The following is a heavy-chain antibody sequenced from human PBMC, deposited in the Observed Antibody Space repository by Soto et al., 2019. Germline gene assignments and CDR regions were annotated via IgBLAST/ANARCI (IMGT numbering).Heavy chain of an antibody. V-gene: IGHV4-39*01. CDR1: GGSISSSSYY. D-gene: IGHD3-10*01. CDR2: IYYSGST. Sequence: QLQLQESGPGLVKPSETLSLTCTVSGGSISSSSYYWGWIRQPPGKGLEWIGSIYYSGSTYYNPSLKSRVTISVHTSKNQCSLKLSSVTAADTAVYYCARRIGWFGDALDSWGQGTLVTVSS. J-gene: IGHJ4*02. CDR3: ARRIGWFGDALDS.